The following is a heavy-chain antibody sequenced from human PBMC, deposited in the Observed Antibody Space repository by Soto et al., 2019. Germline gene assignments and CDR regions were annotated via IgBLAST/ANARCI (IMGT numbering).Heavy chain of an antibody. J-gene: IGHJ5*02. V-gene: IGHV6-1*01. CDR2: TYYRSKWYN. D-gene: IGHD3-16*01. CDR1: GDSVSSNSAA. CDR3: ARVGDPSRGGMYNWFDP. Sequence: PSQTLSLTCAISGDSVSSNSAAWNWIRQSPSRGLEWLGRTYYRSKWYNDYAVSVKSRITINPDTSKNQFSLQLNSVTPEDTAVYYCARVGDPSRGGMYNWFDPWGQGTLVTVSS.